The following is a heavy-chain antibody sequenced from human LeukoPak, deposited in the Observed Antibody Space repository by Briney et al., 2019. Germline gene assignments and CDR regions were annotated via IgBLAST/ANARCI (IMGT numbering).Heavy chain of an antibody. J-gene: IGHJ3*02. Sequence: PGGSLRLSCVGSGFIFRSHWVNWVRQAPGKGLEWVSAISGSGGSTYYADSVKGRFTISRDNSKNTLYLQMNSLRAEDTAVYYCAKDLGSGWYGVNAFDIWGQGTMVTVSS. V-gene: IGHV3-23*01. D-gene: IGHD6-19*01. CDR1: GFIFRSHW. CDR2: ISGSGGST. CDR3: AKDLGSGWYGVNAFDI.